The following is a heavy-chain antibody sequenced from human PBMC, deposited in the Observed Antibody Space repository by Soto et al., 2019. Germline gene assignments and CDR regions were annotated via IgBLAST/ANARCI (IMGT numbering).Heavy chain of an antibody. J-gene: IGHJ3*02. CDR2: ISSNGGST. D-gene: IGHD2-21*02. CDR3: ARNYGGNSYAFDI. V-gene: IGHV3-64*01. CDR1: GFTFSSYA. Sequence: GGSLRLSCAAAGFTFSSYAMHWVRQAPGKGLEYVSAISSNGGSTYYANSVKGRFTISRDNSKNTLYLQMGSLRAEDMAVYYCARNYGGNSYAFDIWGQGTMVTVSS.